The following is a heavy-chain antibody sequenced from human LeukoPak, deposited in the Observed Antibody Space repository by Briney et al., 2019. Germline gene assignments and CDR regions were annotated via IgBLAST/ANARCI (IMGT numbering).Heavy chain of an antibody. CDR2: IYYSGST. CDR1: GGSISSSSYY. Sequence: PSETLSLTCTVSGGSISSSSYYWGWIRQPPGKGLEWIGSIYYSGSTYYNPSLKSRVTISVDTSKNQFSLKLSSVTAADTAVYYCARDTPDYGDHVGAFGIWGQGTMVTVSS. CDR3: ARDTPDYGDHVGAFGI. J-gene: IGHJ3*02. V-gene: IGHV4-39*07. D-gene: IGHD4-17*01.